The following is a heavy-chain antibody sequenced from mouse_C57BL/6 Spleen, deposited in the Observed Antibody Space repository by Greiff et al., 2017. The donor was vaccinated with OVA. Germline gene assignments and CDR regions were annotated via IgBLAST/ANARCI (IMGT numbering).Heavy chain of an antibody. CDR2: IYPRDGST. D-gene: IGHD3-2*02. V-gene: IGHV1-85*01. CDR1: GYTFTSYD. CDR3: ARPAQATRFAY. J-gene: IGHJ3*01. Sequence: QVQLQQSGPELVKPGASVKLSCKASGYTFTSYDINWVKQRPGQGLEWIGWIYPRDGSTKYNEKFKGKATLTVDTSSSTAYMELHSLTSEDSAVYFCARPAQATRFAYWGQGTLVTVSA.